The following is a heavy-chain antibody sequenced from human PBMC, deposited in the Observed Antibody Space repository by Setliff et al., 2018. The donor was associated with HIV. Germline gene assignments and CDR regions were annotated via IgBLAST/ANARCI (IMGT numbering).Heavy chain of an antibody. CDR1: GFTFSSAW. CDR2: ISPDGSAT. V-gene: IGHV3-7*03. J-gene: IGHJ4*02. Sequence: GGSLRLSCAASGFTFSSAWMGWVRQAPAKGLEWVANISPDGSATYYVDSVKGRFTISRDNAKNSLYLQLNSLRVEDTAVYYCATGNSADTWYHFAYWGQGTLVTVSS. D-gene: IGHD6-13*01. CDR3: ATGNSADTWYHFAY.